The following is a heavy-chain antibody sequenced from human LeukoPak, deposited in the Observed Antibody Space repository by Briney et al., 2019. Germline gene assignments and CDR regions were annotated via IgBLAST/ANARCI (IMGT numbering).Heavy chain of an antibody. CDR2: ISWNSGSI. V-gene: IGHV3-9*01. CDR3: AKVSRYDRGAFDI. J-gene: IGHJ3*02. D-gene: IGHD3-22*01. Sequence: GGSLRLSCAASGFTFDDYAMHWVRQAPGKGLEWVSGISWNSGSIGYADSVKGRFTISRDNAKNSLYLQMNSLRAEDTALYYCAKVSRYDRGAFDIWGQGTMVTVSS. CDR1: GFTFDDYA.